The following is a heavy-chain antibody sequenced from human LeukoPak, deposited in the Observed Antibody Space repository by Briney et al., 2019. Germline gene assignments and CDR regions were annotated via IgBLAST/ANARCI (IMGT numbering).Heavy chain of an antibody. CDR2: ISYDGSNK. J-gene: IGHJ6*02. D-gene: IGHD6-13*01. CDR1: GFTFSSYA. Sequence: PGRSLRLSCAASGFTFSSYAMHWVRQAPGKGLEWVAVISYDGSNKYYADSVKGRFTISRDNSQNTLYLQMNSLRAEDTAVYYCARPPPYSSSWYDYYYGMDVWGQGTTVTVSS. V-gene: IGHV3-30-3*01. CDR3: ARPPPYSSSWYDYYYGMDV.